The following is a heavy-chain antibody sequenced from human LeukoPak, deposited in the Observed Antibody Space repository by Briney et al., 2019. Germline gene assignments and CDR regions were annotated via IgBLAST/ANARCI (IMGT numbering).Heavy chain of an antibody. CDR1: GGSISSYY. D-gene: IGHD2-2*01. CDR3: ASSCSSTSCYDGSSFDY. J-gene: IGHJ4*02. CDR2: IYYSGYT. Sequence: PSETLSSTCTVSGGSISSYYWSWIRQPPGKGLEWIGYIYYSGYTSYNPSLESRVTIAVDTSKNQFSLKLTSVTAADTAVYFCASSCSSTSCYDGSSFDYWGQGTLVTVSS. V-gene: IGHV4-59*01.